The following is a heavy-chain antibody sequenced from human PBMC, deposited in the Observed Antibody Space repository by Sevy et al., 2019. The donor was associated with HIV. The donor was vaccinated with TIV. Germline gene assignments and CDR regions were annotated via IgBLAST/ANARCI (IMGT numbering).Heavy chain of an antibody. CDR2: IYYSGST. J-gene: IGHJ3*02. CDR3: ARRYSSGWYEAFDI. CDR1: GGSISSSSYY. Sequence: SETLSLTCTVSGGSISSSSYYWGWIRQPPGKGLEWIGGIYYSGSTYYNPSLKSQVTISVDTSKNQFSLKLSSVTAADTALYYCARRYSSGWYEAFDIWGQGTMVTVSS. V-gene: IGHV4-39*01. D-gene: IGHD6-19*01.